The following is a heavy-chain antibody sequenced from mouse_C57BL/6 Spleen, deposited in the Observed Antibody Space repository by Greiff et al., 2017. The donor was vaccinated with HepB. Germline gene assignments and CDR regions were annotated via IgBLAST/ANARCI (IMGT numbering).Heavy chain of an antibody. D-gene: IGHD2-4*01. CDR2: IHPNSGST. CDR1: GYTFTSYW. J-gene: IGHJ3*01. Sequence: QVHVKQSGAELVKPGASVKLSCKASGYTFTSYWMHWVKQRPGQGLEWIGMIHPNSGSTNYNEKFKSKATLTVDKSSSTAYMQLSSLTSEDSAVYYCAYDYDEWFAYWGQGTLVTVSA. V-gene: IGHV1-64*01. CDR3: AYDYDEWFAY.